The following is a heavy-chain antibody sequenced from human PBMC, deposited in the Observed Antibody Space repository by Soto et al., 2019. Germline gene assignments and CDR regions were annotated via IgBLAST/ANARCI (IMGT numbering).Heavy chain of an antibody. Sequence: ASVKVSCKASGYTFSSHYLHWVRQAPGQGLEWMGIINPRSGSTSYAQKFQGRITLTRDTSTSTVYMELRSLRSDDTAVYYCARDFFGGNYGSPGHWGQGTLVTVPS. J-gene: IGHJ4*02. V-gene: IGHV1-46*01. CDR1: GYTFSSHY. CDR3: ARDFFGGNYGSPGH. CDR2: INPRSGST. D-gene: IGHD1-7*01.